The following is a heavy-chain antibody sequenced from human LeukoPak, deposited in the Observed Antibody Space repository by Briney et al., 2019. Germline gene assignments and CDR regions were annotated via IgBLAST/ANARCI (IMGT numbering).Heavy chain of an antibody. CDR3: AKDGAEGYYYYMDV. CDR2: ISGSDDGT. CDR1: GFTFSTYA. Sequence: GGSLRLSCAASGFTFSTYAMSWVRQIPGKGLEWVSAISGSDDGTYYADSVKGRFTISRDNSRNTLYLQMNTLRAEDTAVYYCAKDGAEGYYYYMDVWGKGTTVTISS. V-gene: IGHV3-23*01. D-gene: IGHD3-16*01. J-gene: IGHJ6*03.